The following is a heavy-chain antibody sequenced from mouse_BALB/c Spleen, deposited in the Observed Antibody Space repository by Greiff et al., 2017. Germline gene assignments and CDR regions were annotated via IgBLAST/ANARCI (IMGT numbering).Heavy chain of an antibody. CDR3: ARHWATYMRCFAY. CDR1: GFTFSSYT. Sequence: EVKLVASGGGLVQPGGSLKLSCAASGFTFSSYTMSWVRPTPEKRLEWVAYISNGGGRNYSQDTVKGRFTISRDNAKNTLYLQMSSLKSEDTAMYYCARHWATYMRCFAYWGQGTLVTVSA. V-gene: IGHV5-12-2*01. J-gene: IGHJ3*01. CDR2: ISNGGGRN. D-gene: IGHD3-1*01.